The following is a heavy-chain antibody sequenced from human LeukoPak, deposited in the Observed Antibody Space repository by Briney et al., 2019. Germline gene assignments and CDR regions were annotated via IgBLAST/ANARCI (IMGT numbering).Heavy chain of an antibody. CDR3: ARENGSGYDY. J-gene: IGHJ4*02. CDR1: GGSFSGYY. CDR2: INHSGST. D-gene: IGHD3-10*01. Sequence: SETLSLTCAVYGGSFSGYYWSWIRQPPGKGLEWIGEINHSGSTNYNPSLKSRVTISVDTSKNQFSLKLSSVTAADTAVYYYARENGSGYDYWGQGTLVTVSS. V-gene: IGHV4-34*01.